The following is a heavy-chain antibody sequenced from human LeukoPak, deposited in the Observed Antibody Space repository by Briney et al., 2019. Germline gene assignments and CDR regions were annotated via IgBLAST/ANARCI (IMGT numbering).Heavy chain of an antibody. V-gene: IGHV5-51*01. J-gene: IGHJ4*02. CDR3: AASTYGSGSYVAFDS. CDR2: IYPGDSDT. Sequence: GESLKISCKGSGYSFTNYWIGWVRQMPGKDLEWMGIIYPGDSDTRYSPSFQGQVTISADKSTSTAYVQWSSLKASDSAMYYCAASTYGSGSYVAFDSWGQGTLVTVSS. D-gene: IGHD3-10*01. CDR1: GYSFTNYW.